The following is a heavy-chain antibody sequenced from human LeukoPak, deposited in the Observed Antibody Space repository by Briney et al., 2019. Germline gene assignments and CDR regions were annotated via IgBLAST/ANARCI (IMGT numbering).Heavy chain of an antibody. CDR1: GGSISSSSYY. V-gene: IGHV4-39*07. CDR2: IYTSGST. J-gene: IGHJ4*02. Sequence: SETLSLTCTVSGGSISSSSYYWGWIRQPPGKGLEWIGRIYTSGSTNYNPSLKSRVTMSVDTSKNQFSLKLSSVTAADTAVYYCARDGGLLDYWGQGTLVTVSS. CDR3: ARDGGLLDY. D-gene: IGHD2-15*01.